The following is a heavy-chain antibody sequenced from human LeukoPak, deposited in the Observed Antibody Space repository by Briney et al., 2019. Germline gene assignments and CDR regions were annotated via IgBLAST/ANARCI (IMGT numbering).Heavy chain of an antibody. D-gene: IGHD3-10*01. J-gene: IGHJ4*02. CDR2: ISSSSSTI. CDR1: GFTFSSYS. Sequence: GGSLRLSCAASGFTFSSYSVNWVRQAPGKVLEWVSYISSSSSTIYYADSVKGRFTISRDNAKNSLYLQMNSLRAEDTAVYYCARRSPYYGSGTADYWGQGTLVTVSS. CDR3: ARRSPYYGSGTADY. V-gene: IGHV3-48*04.